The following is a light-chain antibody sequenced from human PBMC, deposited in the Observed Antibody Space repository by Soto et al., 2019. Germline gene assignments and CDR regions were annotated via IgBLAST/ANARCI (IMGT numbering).Light chain of an antibody. Sequence: EIVMTQSPATLSLSPGERAALSCRASQSINSELAWYQQKPGQPPRLLIYGASTSAAGVPTRFTGSASSYLFPITISGLQAEDFAVYYCQHGHTWPLTFGQGTRLEI. CDR2: GAS. J-gene: IGKJ2*01. CDR3: QHGHTWPLT. V-gene: IGKV3-15*01. CDR1: QSINSE.